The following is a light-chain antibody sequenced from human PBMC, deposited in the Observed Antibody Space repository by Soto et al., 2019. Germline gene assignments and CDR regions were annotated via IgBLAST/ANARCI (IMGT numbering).Light chain of an antibody. V-gene: IGLV2-23*02. CDR1: SSDVGSYNL. Sequence: QSVLTQPASVSGSPGQSITISCTGTSSDVGSYNLVSWYQQHPGKAPKVIIYEVIKRSSGVSNRFSGSKSGNTASLTISGLQAEDEADYYCCSYAGSTSLVFGGGTKLTVL. CDR2: EVI. CDR3: CSYAGSTSLV. J-gene: IGLJ2*01.